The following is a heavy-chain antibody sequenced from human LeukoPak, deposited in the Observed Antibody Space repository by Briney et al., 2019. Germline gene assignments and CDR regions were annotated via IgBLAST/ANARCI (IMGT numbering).Heavy chain of an antibody. CDR2: IQQDGSET. CDR1: GFTFSQYW. J-gene: IGHJ4*02. Sequence: GGSLRLSCAASGFTFSQYWMSWVRQAPGKGLEWVAYIQQDGSETYYADSVKGRFTISRDNAKNSLHLQMNSLRVEDTAVYYCARDGGGLDYWGQGTQVTVSS. D-gene: IGHD3-16*01. CDR3: ARDGGGLDY. V-gene: IGHV3-7*01.